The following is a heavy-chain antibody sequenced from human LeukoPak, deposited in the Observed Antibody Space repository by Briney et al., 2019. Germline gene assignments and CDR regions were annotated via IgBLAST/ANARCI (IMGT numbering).Heavy chain of an antibody. V-gene: IGHV3-74*01. CDR1: GFTFSSYW. Sequence: GGSLRLSCAASGFTFSSYWMHWVRQAPGKGLVWVSRINSDGSSTSYADSVKGRFIISRDNAKNSLYLQMNSLRAEDTALYHCARCPSRSPGDYYYYYIDVWGKGTTVTVSS. J-gene: IGHJ6*03. CDR3: ARCPSRSPGDYYYYYIDV. CDR2: INSDGSST. D-gene: IGHD1-14*01.